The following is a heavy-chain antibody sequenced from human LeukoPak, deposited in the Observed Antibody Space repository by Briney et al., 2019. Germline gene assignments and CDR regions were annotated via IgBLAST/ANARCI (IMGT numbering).Heavy chain of an antibody. J-gene: IGHJ4*02. CDR3: ARGDYGGNGPGL. V-gene: IGHV4-59*01. D-gene: IGHD4-23*01. Sequence: SETLSLTCTVSGGSISSYYWSWIWQPPGKGLEWIGYIYYSGSTNYNPSLKSRVTISVDTSKNQFSLKLSSVTAADTAVYYCARGDYGGNGPGLWGQGTLVTVSS. CDR2: IYYSGST. CDR1: GGSISSYY.